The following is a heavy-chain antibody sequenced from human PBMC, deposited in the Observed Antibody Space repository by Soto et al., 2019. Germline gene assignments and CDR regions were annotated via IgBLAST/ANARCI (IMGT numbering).Heavy chain of an antibody. Sequence: QITLKESGPTLVKPTQTLTLTCTFSGFSLSSSGEGVGWIRQPPGEALQWLALTYWDDDKRYSPSLKGRLTITKXXSXNXXVLTMTNMDPVDTATYYCAHRQPYVSSGYPVNFAYWGQGSLVTVSS. CDR2: TYWDDDK. CDR1: GFSLSSSGEG. D-gene: IGHD3-22*01. V-gene: IGHV2-5*02. J-gene: IGHJ4*02. CDR3: AHRQPYVSSGYPVNFAY.